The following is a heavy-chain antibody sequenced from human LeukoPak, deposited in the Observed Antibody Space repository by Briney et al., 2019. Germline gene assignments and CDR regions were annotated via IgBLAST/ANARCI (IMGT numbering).Heavy chain of an antibody. CDR1: GFTFSSYA. CDR2: ITGGGGST. D-gene: IGHD3-10*01. J-gene: IGHJ4*02. V-gene: IGHV3-23*01. CDR3: AKDRSYSGFSGRGAYFDY. Sequence: GGSLRLSCAASGFTFSSYAMSWVRQALGKGLEWVSAITGGGGSTYYADSVKGRFTISRDNSKNTLYLQMNSLRAEDTAVYYCAKDRSYSGFSGRGAYFDYWGQGTLVTVSS.